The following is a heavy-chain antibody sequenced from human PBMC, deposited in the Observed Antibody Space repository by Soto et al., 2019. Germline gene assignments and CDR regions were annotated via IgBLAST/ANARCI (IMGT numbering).Heavy chain of an antibody. CDR3: AKDLHWFAMDA. D-gene: IGHD3-10*01. CDR2: ISESGGNI. Sequence: EVQLLESGGGLAQPGGSLRLSCAASGFTFSSYYMDWVRQAPGKGLEWVAVISESGGNIHYADSVKGRFTISRDNSMNTLYLQMNSLRADDTAVYYCAKDLHWFAMDAWGQGTTVTVSS. V-gene: IGHV3-23*01. CDR1: GFTFSSYY. J-gene: IGHJ6*02.